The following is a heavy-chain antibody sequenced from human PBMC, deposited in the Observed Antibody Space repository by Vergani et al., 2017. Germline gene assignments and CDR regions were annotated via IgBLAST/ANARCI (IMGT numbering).Heavy chain of an antibody. CDR1: GYTFTSYD. J-gene: IGHJ6*03. D-gene: IGHD2-15*01. CDR3: ARGSGGLRDYYYYMDV. CDR2: MNPNSGNT. Sequence: QVPLVQSGAEVKKPGASVKVSCKASGYTFTSYDINWVRQATGQGLEWMGWMNPNSGNTGDAQKFQGRVTMTRNTSISTADMELSSLRSEDTAVYDCARGSGGLRDYYYYMDVWGKGTTVTVSS. V-gene: IGHV1-8*01.